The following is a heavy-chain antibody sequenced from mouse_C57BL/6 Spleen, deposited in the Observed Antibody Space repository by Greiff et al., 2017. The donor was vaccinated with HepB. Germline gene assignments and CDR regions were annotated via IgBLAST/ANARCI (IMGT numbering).Heavy chain of an antibody. CDR2: ISSGSSTI. J-gene: IGHJ4*01. CDR3: ARGRGAMDY. Sequence: EVKLMESGGGLVKPGGSLKLSCAASGFTFSDYGMHWVRQAPEKGLEWVAYISSGSSTIYYADTVKGRFTISRDNAKNTLFLQMTSLRSEDTAMYYCARGRGAMDYWGQRTSVTVSS. V-gene: IGHV5-17*01. CDR1: GFTFSDYG.